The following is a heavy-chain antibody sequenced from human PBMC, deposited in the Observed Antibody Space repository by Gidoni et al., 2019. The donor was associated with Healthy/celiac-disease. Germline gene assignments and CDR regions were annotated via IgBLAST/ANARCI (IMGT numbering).Heavy chain of an antibody. V-gene: IGHV3-15*01. J-gene: IGHJ4*02. D-gene: IGHD3-22*01. Sequence: VQLVESGGGLVEPGGSLRLSCARSGFTFSNDWMSCVRQAPGKGLEWVGRIRSKTDGGTTEYTAPVKGRFTISRDDSKNTLYLQMNSLKTEDTAVYYCTTDLWYQAVWKYYYDSSGYDHDYWGQGTLVTVSS. CDR3: TTDLWYQAVWKYYYDSSGYDHDY. CDR2: IRSKTDGGTT. CDR1: GFTFSNDW.